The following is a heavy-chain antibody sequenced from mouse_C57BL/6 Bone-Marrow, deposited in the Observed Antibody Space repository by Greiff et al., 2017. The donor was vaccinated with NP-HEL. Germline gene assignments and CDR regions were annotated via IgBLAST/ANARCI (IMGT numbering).Heavy chain of an antibody. V-gene: IGHV5-17*01. CDR2: ISSGSSTI. Sequence: DVTLVESGGGLVKPGGSLKLSCAASGFTFSDYGMHWVRQAPEKGLAWVAYISSGSSTISYADTVKGRFTISRDNAKNTLFLQMTSLRSEDTAMYYCARDDYDEGTWFAYWGQGTLVTVSA. CDR1: GFTFSDYG. J-gene: IGHJ3*01. CDR3: ARDDYDEGTWFAY. D-gene: IGHD2-4*01.